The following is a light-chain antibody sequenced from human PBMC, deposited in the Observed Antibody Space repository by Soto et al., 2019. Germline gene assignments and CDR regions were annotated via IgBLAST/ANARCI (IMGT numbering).Light chain of an antibody. V-gene: IGLV1-40*01. CDR2: VSR. J-gene: IGLJ2*01. Sequence: QSVLTQPPSVSGAPGQRVTISCSGSSSNIGAGYDVHWYQQLPGTAPRLLIYVSRNRPSGVPDRFSGSKSGTSASLAITGLQTEDEAEYYCQSYDSGLVGLVFGTGTKLTVL. CDR3: QSYDSGLVGLV. CDR1: SSNIGAGYD.